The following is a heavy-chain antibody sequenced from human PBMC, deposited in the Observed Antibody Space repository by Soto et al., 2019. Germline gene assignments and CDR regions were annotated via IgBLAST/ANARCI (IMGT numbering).Heavy chain of an antibody. CDR2: IWYDGSNK. J-gene: IGHJ6*02. V-gene: IGHV3-33*08. CDR1: GFTFSRYA. CDR3: ARNPETPQGGRYYYYGMDV. D-gene: IGHD2-15*01. Sequence: GGSLRLSCAASGFTFSRYAMSWVRQAPGKGLEWVAVIWYDGSNKYYADSVKGRFTISRDNSKNTLYLQMNSLRAEDTAVYYCARNPETPQGGRYYYYGMDVWGQGTTVTVSS.